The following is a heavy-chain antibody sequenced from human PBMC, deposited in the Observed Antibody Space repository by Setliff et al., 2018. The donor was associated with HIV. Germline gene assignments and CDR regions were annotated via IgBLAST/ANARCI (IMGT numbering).Heavy chain of an antibody. CDR2: IFHSGST. V-gene: IGHV4-59*01. J-gene: IGHJ3*01. CDR1: GASTRSDY. CDR3: AREPLPSAGHREDAFDV. D-gene: IGHD2-2*01. Sequence: SETLSLTCSVSGASTRSDYWTWIRQPPGKGLEWIGYIFHSGSTTYNPSLKSRVTISIDTSKNQFSLRLTSVTAADTAIYYCAREPLPSAGHREDAFDVWGQGTLVTVS.